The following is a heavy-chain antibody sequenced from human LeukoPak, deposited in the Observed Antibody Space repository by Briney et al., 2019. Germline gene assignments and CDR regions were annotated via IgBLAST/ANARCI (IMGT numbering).Heavy chain of an antibody. V-gene: IGHV4-59*01. CDR1: GGSICSYY. J-gene: IGHJ4*02. CDR2: IYYSGST. D-gene: IGHD1-26*01. CDR3: ARGVAAIDY. Sequence: PSETLSLTCTVSGGSICSYYWSWIRQPPGKGLEWIGYIYYSGSTNYNPSLKSRVTISVDTSKNQFSLKLSSVTAADTAVYYCARGVAAIDYWGQGTLVTVSS.